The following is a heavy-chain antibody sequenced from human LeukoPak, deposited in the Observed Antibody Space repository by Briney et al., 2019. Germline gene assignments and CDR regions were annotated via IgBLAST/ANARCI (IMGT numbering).Heavy chain of an antibody. D-gene: IGHD6-19*01. CDR2: IWEDGTNI. Sequence: GGSLRLSCAASGFTFSSDGMHWVRQAPGKGLEWVAAIWEDGTNIHYADSVKGRFTISRDNSKNRLYLQMNNLRAEDTALYFCARVGYNSGWYEYWGQGTLVTVSS. J-gene: IGHJ4*02. CDR3: ARVGYNSGWYEY. CDR1: GFTFSSDG. V-gene: IGHV3-33*08.